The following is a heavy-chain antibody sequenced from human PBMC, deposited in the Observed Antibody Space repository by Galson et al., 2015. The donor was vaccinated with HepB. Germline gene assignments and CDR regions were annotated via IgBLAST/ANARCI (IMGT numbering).Heavy chain of an antibody. D-gene: IGHD3-10*01. J-gene: IGHJ6*02. Sequence: SVKVSCKASGGTFSSYAISWVRQAPGQGLEWMGRIIPILGIANYAQKFQGSVTITADKSTSTAYMELSSLRSEDTAVYYCARDKWFGELPHYGMDVWGQGTTVTVSS. V-gene: IGHV1-69*04. CDR2: IIPILGIA. CDR1: GGTFSSYA. CDR3: ARDKWFGELPHYGMDV.